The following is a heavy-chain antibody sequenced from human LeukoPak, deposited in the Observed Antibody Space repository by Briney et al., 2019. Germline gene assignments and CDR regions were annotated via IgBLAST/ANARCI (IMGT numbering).Heavy chain of an antibody. Sequence: ASVKVSCKASGYTFTSYDINWVRQATGRGLEWMGWMNPNSGNTGYAQKFQGRATITRNTSISTAYMELSSLRSEDTAVYYCATYCSSTSCPYNWFDPWGQGTLVTASS. CDR3: ATYCSSTSCPYNWFDP. J-gene: IGHJ5*02. CDR1: GYTFTSYD. CDR2: MNPNSGNT. D-gene: IGHD2-2*01. V-gene: IGHV1-8*03.